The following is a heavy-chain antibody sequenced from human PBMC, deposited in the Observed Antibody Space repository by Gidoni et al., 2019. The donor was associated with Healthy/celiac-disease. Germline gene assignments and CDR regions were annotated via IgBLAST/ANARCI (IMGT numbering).Heavy chain of an antibody. Sequence: EVQLVESGGGLVQPGRSLRLSCAASGFTFDDYAMHWVRQAPGKGLEWGSGISWNSGSIGYADSVKGRFTISRDNAKNSLYLQMNSLRAEDTALYYCAKDSGYSSSHLDPWGQGTLVTVSS. J-gene: IGHJ5*02. CDR2: ISWNSGSI. CDR3: AKDSGYSSSHLDP. V-gene: IGHV3-9*01. CDR1: GFTFDDYA. D-gene: IGHD6-13*01.